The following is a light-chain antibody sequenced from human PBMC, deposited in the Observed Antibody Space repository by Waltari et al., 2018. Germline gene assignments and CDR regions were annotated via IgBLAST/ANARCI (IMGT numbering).Light chain of an antibody. V-gene: IGKV4-1*01. J-gene: IGKJ2*01. CDR2: WAS. CDR1: QNILYSSNNKNY. CDR3: QQYYSSPYT. Sequence: DIVLTQSPDSLAVSLGERATINCRSSQNILYSSNNKNYLAWYQQKAGQPPKLLFYWASTRESGVPDRFSGSGSETDFTLTVSSLQAEDVAVYYCQQYYSSPYTFGQGTRLEIK.